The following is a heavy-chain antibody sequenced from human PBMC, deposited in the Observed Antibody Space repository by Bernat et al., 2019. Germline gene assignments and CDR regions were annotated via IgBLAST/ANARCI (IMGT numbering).Heavy chain of an antibody. CDR1: EFTFSNFA. D-gene: IGHD1-26*01. CDR3: AKPIVGILRGNFDL. J-gene: IGHJ2*01. CDR2: ILYSGGTT. V-gene: IGHV3-23*01. Sequence: EVQLLESGGGLVQPGGSLRLSCAASEFTFSNFAMSWVRQAPGRGLACVSTILYSGGTTYYAYSVKGRFTISRDNSKNTLYLQMDSLRSEDTAVYFCAKPIVGILRGNFDLWGRGTLVTVSS.